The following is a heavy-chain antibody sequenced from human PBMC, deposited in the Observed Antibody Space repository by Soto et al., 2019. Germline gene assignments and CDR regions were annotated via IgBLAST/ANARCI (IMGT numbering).Heavy chain of an antibody. CDR2: IFSNDEK. J-gene: IGHJ5*02. CDR1: GFSLSNAGLG. Sequence: QVTVKESGPVLVKPTETLTLTCTVSGFSLSNAGLGVSWIRQPPGKALEWLAHIFSNDEKSYSTSLKSRLTISKDTSKSQVGLTMTNMDPVDTATYYCASTYSTSWYWFDPWGQGTLVTFSS. D-gene: IGHD6-13*01. V-gene: IGHV2-26*04. CDR3: ASTYSTSWYWFDP.